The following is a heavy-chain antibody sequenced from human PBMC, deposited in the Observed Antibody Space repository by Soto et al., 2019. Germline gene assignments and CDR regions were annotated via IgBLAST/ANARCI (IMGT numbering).Heavy chain of an antibody. CDR3: ARSGYSFASGY. CDR2: INSDGTT. V-gene: IGHV3-53*01. D-gene: IGHD5-18*01. J-gene: IGHJ4*02. CDR1: GFLVNSAY. Sequence: EVQLVESGGGLIPPGGSLRLSCAASGFLVNSAYMTWVRQAPGKGLEWLSMINSDGTTLYAESVKGRFTISKDNAKNRFDLPMHSLRAEDTAMYYWARSGYSFASGYWGQGTLVIVT.